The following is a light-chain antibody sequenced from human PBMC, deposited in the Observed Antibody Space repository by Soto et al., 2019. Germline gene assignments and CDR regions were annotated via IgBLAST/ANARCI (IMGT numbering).Light chain of an antibody. J-gene: IGKJ1*01. CDR1: QTVLYNSNNRNY. Sequence: DIVMTQSPDLLAVSLGERATINCTSSQTVLYNSNNRNYLAWFQQKLGQPPKLLIYWASTPDSGVPDRFSGSGSGTDFTLTISSLQAEDVAVYFCQQYYEIPPTFGHGTKVEIK. CDR3: QQYYEIPPT. V-gene: IGKV4-1*01. CDR2: WAS.